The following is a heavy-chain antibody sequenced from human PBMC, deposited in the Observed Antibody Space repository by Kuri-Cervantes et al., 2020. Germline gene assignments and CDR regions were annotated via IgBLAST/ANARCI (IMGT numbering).Heavy chain of an antibody. CDR2: IKQDGSEK. Sequence: GGSLRLSCAASGFIFSNYWMTWVRQAPGKGLEWVANIKQDGSEKYYVDSVKGRFTISRDNAKNSLYLQMNSLRAENTAVYYCARETSSGWFDYWGQGTLVTVSS. J-gene: IGHJ4*02. D-gene: IGHD6-19*01. V-gene: IGHV3-7*01. CDR3: ARETSSGWFDY. CDR1: GFIFSNYW.